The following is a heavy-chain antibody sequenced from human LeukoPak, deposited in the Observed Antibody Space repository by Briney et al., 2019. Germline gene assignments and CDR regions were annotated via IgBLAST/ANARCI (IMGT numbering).Heavy chain of an antibody. CDR1: GGSFSDHY. CDR3: ASGNFYNGMDV. Sequence: SETLSLTCAVYGGSFSDHYWSWIRQPPGKGLEWIGEISLSGSTNYNPSLKSRVTMSVDTPKSQVSLKVSSVTAAHTSVYYCASGNFYNGMDVWGQGTTVTVSS. CDR2: ISLSGST. V-gene: IGHV4-34*01. J-gene: IGHJ6*02.